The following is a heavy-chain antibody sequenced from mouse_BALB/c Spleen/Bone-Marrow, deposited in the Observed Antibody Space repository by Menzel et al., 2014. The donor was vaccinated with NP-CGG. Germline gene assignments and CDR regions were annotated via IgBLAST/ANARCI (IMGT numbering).Heavy chain of an antibody. CDR3: TRTYSFDY. V-gene: IGHV14-1*02. Sequence: EVQLQQSGAGLVRPGALGKLSCKASGFNIKDYYMHWVKQGPEKGXEWIGWIDRENGNTIYDPKFKGKASITADTSSNTAFLHLSSLTSEDTSVYYGTRTYSFDYWGQGTTLTVSS. CDR2: IDRENGNT. J-gene: IGHJ2*01. CDR1: GFNIKDYY.